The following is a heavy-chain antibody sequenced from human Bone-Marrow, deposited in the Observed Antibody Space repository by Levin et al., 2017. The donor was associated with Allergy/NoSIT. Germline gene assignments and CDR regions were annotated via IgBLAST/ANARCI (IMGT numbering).Heavy chain of an antibody. CDR2: ISSSSSYI. Sequence: SGGSLRLSCAASGFTFSSYSMNWVRQAPGKGLEWVSSISSSSSYIYYADSVKGRFTISRDNAKNSLYLQMNSLRAEDTAVYYCARDPDNFVVTGPWYFDLWGRGTLVTVSS. V-gene: IGHV3-21*01. D-gene: IGHD2-21*01. CDR3: ARDPDNFVVTGPWYFDL. CDR1: GFTFSSYS. J-gene: IGHJ2*01.